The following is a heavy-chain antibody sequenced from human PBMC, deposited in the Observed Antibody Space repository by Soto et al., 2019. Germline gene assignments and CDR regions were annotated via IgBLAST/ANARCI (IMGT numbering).Heavy chain of an antibody. J-gene: IGHJ6*03. D-gene: IGHD2-15*01. CDR1: GYTFTSYD. CDR3: ARQRVVAANQEPLFYCYYNMNV. V-gene: IGHV1-8*01. Sequence: ASVKVSCKASGYTFTSYDINWVRQATGQGLEWMGWMNPNSGNTGYAQKFQGRVTMTRNTSISTAYMELSSLRSEDTAVYYCARQRVVAANQEPLFYCYYNMNVWGKGSTVTVCS. CDR2: MNPNSGNT.